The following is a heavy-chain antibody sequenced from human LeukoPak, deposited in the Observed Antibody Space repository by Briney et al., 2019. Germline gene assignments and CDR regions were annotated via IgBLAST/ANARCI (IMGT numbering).Heavy chain of an antibody. D-gene: IGHD6-13*01. CDR2: ISAYNGNT. CDR3: ASMIAAAGGSFDY. CDR1: GGTFSSYA. J-gene: IGHJ4*02. Sequence: ASVKVSCKASGGTFSSYAISWVRQAPGQGLEWMGWISAYNGNTNYAQKLQGRVTMTTDTSTSTAYMELRSLRSDDTAVYYCASMIAAAGGSFDYWGQGTLVTVSS. V-gene: IGHV1-18*01.